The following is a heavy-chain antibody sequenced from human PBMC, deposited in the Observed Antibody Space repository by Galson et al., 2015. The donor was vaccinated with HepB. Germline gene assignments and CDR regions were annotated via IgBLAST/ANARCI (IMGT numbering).Heavy chain of an antibody. CDR3: AADLSGGPWGD. CDR1: GFTFTSSA. Sequence: SVKVSCKASGFTFTSSAVQWVRQARGQRLEWIGWIVVGSGNTNYAQKFQERVTITRDMSTSTAYMELSSLRSDDTAVYYCAADLSGGPWGDWGQGTLVTVSS. D-gene: IGHD3-16*01. CDR2: IVVGSGNT. V-gene: IGHV1-58*01. J-gene: IGHJ4*02.